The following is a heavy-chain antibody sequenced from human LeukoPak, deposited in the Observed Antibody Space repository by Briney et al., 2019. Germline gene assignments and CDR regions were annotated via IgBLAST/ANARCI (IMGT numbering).Heavy chain of an antibody. CDR3: ARFGSGWHYFDY. CDR2: INHSGST. Sequence: SETLSLTCAVYGGSFSGYYWSWIRQPPGKGLEWIGEINHSGSTNYNPSLKSRVTISVDTSKNQFSLKLSSVTAADTAVYYCARFGSGWHYFDYWGQGTLVTVSS. D-gene: IGHD6-19*01. CDR1: GGSFSGYY. J-gene: IGHJ4*02. V-gene: IGHV4-34*01.